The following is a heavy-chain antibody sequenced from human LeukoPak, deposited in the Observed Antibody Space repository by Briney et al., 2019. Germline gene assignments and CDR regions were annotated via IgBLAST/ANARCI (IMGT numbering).Heavy chain of an antibody. Sequence: SETLSLTCAVYGGSFSGYYWSWIRQPPGKGLEWIGEINHSGSTNYNPSPKSRVTISVDTSKNQFPLKLSSVTAADTAVYYCAREYSSSSGKNAFDVWGQGTMVTVSS. J-gene: IGHJ3*01. CDR1: GGSFSGYY. CDR3: AREYSSSSGKNAFDV. CDR2: INHSGST. V-gene: IGHV4-34*01. D-gene: IGHD6-6*01.